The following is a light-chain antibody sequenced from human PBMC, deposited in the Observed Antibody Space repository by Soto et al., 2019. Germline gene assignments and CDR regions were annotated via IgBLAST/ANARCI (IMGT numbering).Light chain of an antibody. CDR3: KQYNTWHPKME. Sequence: VVTQSPATLSVFPGETATLSCRASQSVSSDLAWYQQRPGQAPRLLIYGASTRATGIPARFRGSGSGTELRTTIRSLQSEDLVHYYCKQYNTWHPKMEFARGTKVDIK. V-gene: IGKV3-15*01. J-gene: IGKJ1*01. CDR2: GAS. CDR1: QSVSSD.